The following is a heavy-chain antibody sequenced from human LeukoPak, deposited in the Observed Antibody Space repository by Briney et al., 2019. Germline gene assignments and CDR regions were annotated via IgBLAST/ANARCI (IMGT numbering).Heavy chain of an antibody. Sequence: GGSLRLSCAASGFTFSSYVMHWVRQAPGKGLEWVAFIRYDGTNRYYADPVKGRFTISRDDSKNTLYLQMNSLRAEDTAVYYCARATDPHPYYYYYMDVWGKGTTVTVSS. V-gene: IGHV3-30*02. J-gene: IGHJ6*03. CDR2: IRYDGTNR. CDR1: GFTFSSYV. CDR3: ARATDPHPYYYYYMDV.